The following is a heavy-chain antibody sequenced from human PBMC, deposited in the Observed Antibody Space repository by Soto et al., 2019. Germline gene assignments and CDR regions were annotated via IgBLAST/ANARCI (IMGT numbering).Heavy chain of an antibody. CDR1: GGTFSSYA. CDR2: IIPIFGTA. J-gene: IGHJ6*03. Sequence: ASVKVSCKASGGTFSSYAISWVRQAPGQGLEWMGGIIPIFGTANYAQKFQGRVTITADESTSTAYMELSSLRSEDTAVYYCARVGYCSGGSCRYYYYYMDVWGKGTKVTVSS. V-gene: IGHV1-69*13. D-gene: IGHD2-15*01. CDR3: ARVGYCSGGSCRYYYYYMDV.